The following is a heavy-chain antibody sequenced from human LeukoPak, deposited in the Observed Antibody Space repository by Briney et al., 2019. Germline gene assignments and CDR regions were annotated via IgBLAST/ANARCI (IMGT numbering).Heavy chain of an antibody. CDR3: ARIGAATYAFDI. CDR2: IKSDGSST. J-gene: IGHJ3*02. CDR1: GFTFSNCG. D-gene: IGHD1-26*01. Sequence: GGSLRLSCAASGFTFSNCGMHWVRPAPGKGLVWVSRIKSDGSSTSYADSVKGRFTISRDNAKNTLYLQMNSLRAEDTAVYYCARIGAATYAFDIWGQGTMVTVSS. V-gene: IGHV3-74*01.